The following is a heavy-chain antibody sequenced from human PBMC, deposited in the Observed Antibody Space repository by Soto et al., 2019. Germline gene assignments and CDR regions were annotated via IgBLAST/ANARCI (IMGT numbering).Heavy chain of an antibody. J-gene: IGHJ6*02. CDR2: ISWNSGSI. V-gene: IGHV3-9*01. D-gene: IGHD3-10*01. Sequence: EVQLVESGGGLVQPGRSLRLSCAASGFTFDDYAMHWVRQAPGKGLEWVSGISWNSGSIGYADSVKGRFTISRDNAKNSLYLQMNSLRAEDTALYYCGLGECWYGMDVWGQGTTVTVSS. CDR1: GFTFDDYA. CDR3: GLGECWYGMDV.